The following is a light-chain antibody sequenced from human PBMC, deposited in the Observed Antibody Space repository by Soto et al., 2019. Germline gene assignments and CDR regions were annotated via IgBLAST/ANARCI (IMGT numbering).Light chain of an antibody. V-gene: IGLV1-44*01. CDR1: SSSIGSNT. Sequence: QSVLTQPPSASGTPGQRVTISCSVSSSSIGSNTVNWYKQLPGTAPKLLIHSSNQRPSGVPDRISGFKSGTSASLAISGLQSEDEADYFCATWDDNLSGVVFGGGTKLTVL. J-gene: IGLJ2*01. CDR2: SSN. CDR3: ATWDDNLSGVV.